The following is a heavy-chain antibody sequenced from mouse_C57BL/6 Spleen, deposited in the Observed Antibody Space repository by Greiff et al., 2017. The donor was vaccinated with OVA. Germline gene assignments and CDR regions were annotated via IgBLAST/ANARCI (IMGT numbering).Heavy chain of an antibody. CDR2: IDPSDSYT. V-gene: IGHV1-69*01. CDR1: GYTFTSYW. J-gene: IGHJ2*01. CDR3: ARPGTGYYFDY. D-gene: IGHD4-1*01. Sequence: QVQLQQPGAELVMPGASVKLSCKASGYTFTSYWMHWVKQRPGQGLEWIGEIDPSDSYTNYNQKFKDKATLTVDKSSSTAYMQLSSLTSEDSAVYYCARPGTGYYFDYWGQGTTLTVSS.